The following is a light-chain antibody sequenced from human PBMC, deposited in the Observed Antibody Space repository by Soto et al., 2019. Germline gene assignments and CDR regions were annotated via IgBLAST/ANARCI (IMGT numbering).Light chain of an antibody. CDR2: AAS. CDR3: QQSNSTPLT. J-gene: IGKJ4*01. Sequence: DIQMTQSPSSLSASVGDRVTITCRASQSISSSLNWYQQTPGKAHKLLIYAASSLQTGVPSRFSGSGSGTDFTLTISSLQPEDFATYYCQQSNSTPLTFGGGTNVEIK. V-gene: IGKV1-39*01. CDR1: QSISSS.